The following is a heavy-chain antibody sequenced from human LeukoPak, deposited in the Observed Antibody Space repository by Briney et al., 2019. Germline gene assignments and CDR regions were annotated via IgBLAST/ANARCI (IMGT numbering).Heavy chain of an antibody. V-gene: IGHV3-23*01. J-gene: IGHJ3*02. D-gene: IGHD4-17*01. CDR3: SRDPNGDYIGAFEI. Sequence: GGSLRLSCAASGFSFSSYAMMWLRQAPGKGLEWVSGISVAGSTTLYADSVKGRFTIFRDNSKNTLYLQMSSLRAEDTAIYYCSRDPNGDYIGAFEIWGQGTMVTVSS. CDR1: GFSFSSYA. CDR2: ISVAGSTT.